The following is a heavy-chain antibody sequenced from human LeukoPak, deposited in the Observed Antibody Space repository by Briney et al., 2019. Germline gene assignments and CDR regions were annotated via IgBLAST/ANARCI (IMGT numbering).Heavy chain of an antibody. Sequence: SGGSLRLSCAASGFTFSSYSMNWVRQAPGKGLEWVSYISSSSSTIYYADSVKGRFTISRDNAKNSLYLQMNSLRAEDTAVYYCARGNGWLQYSEYYFDYWGQGTLSPSPQ. J-gene: IGHJ4*02. CDR2: ISSSSSTI. V-gene: IGHV3-48*01. D-gene: IGHD5-18*01. CDR3: ARGNGWLQYSEYYFDY. CDR1: GFTFSSYS.